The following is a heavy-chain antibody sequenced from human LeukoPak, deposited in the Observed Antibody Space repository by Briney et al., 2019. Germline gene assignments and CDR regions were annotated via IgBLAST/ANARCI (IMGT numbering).Heavy chain of an antibody. CDR2: VNPNNGDA. Sequence: ASVKVSCKASGYSFTNYDINWVRQTAGQGLEWMGWVNPNNGDAGFSQKFQGRVILTSNTSLTTAYMELTSLTSEDAAVYYCARGLGTYWGKDFLNWFDPWGQGTLVTVSS. CDR3: ARGLGTYWGKDFLNWFDP. D-gene: IGHD7-27*01. V-gene: IGHV1-8*02. CDR1: GYSFTNYD. J-gene: IGHJ5*02.